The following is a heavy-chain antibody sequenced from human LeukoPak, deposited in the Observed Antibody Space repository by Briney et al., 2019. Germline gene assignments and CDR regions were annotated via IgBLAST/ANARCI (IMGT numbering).Heavy chain of an antibody. J-gene: IGHJ3*02. Sequence: PSETLSLTCTVSGGSISSGDYYWSWIRQPPGKGLEWIGYIYYSGSTYYNPSLKSRVTISVDTSKNQFSLKLSSVTAADTAVYYCARATSMGAFDIWGQGTKVTVSS. CDR1: GGSISSGDYY. V-gene: IGHV4-30-4*01. CDR2: IYYSGST. D-gene: IGHD3-16*01. CDR3: ARATSMGAFDI.